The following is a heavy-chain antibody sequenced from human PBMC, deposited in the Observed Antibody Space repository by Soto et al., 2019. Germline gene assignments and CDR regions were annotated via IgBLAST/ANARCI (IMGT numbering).Heavy chain of an antibody. J-gene: IGHJ3*01. CDR3: VRDDAFDF. CDR1: GFTFDAYP. V-gene: IGHV3-9*01. CDR2: LAWDGGSI. Sequence: EVQLVESGGGLVQPGRSLRLSCAASGFTFDAYPMHWVRQAPGKGLEWVAGLAWDGGSIEYVDSVEGRFTISRDNAKNSLHLQMSSLRDEDTALYYCVRDDAFDFWGQGTQVTVSS.